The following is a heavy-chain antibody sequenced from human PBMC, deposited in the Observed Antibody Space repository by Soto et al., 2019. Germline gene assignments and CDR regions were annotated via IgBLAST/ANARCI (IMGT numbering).Heavy chain of an antibody. CDR2: FIPIFGTS. V-gene: IGHV1-69*01. CDR3: ARGELKTGSVPYSMDV. CDR1: GGTFSTYG. D-gene: IGHD1-1*01. J-gene: IGHJ6*02. Sequence: QVQLVQSGAEVKNPGSSVKVSCKAYGGTFSTYGISWVRQAPGQGLEWMGGFIPIFGTSNYAQKFQGRLTISADEPTSTAYMELSSPRSDDTAVYYCARGELKTGSVPYSMDVWGQGTTVAVSS.